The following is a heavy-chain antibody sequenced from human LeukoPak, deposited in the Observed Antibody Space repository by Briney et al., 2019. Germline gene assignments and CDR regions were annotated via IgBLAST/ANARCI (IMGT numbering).Heavy chain of an antibody. CDR2: IKQDGSQE. Sequence: PGGSLRLSCAASRFTLSTYWMSWVRQAPGKGLEWVAHIKQDGSQEYYVDSVKGRFTISRDNSKNTLYLQMNSLRPEDTAVFHCARGRAVTGSTVIDYWGQGTLVTVSS. D-gene: IGHD6-19*01. J-gene: IGHJ4*02. CDR3: ARGRAVTGSTVIDY. V-gene: IGHV3-7*01. CDR1: RFTLSTYW.